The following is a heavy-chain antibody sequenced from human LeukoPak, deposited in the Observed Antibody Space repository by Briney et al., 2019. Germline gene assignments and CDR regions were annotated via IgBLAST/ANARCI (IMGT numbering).Heavy chain of an antibody. D-gene: IGHD2-15*01. V-gene: IGHV1-46*01. CDR2: INPSGGST. CDR1: GYAFATYY. J-gene: IGHJ5*02. CDR3: ARYSWGDSSWYFWFDL. Sequence: ASVKVSCKASGYAFATYYIHWVQQAPGQGLEWMGAINPSGGSTTYAQKFQGRVTMTRDTSTSTVSMELSSLRSEDTDAYDCARYSWGDSSWYFWFDLWGQGTLVTVSS.